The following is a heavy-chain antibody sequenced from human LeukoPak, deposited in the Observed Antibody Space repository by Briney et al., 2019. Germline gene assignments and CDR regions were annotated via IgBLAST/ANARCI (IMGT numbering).Heavy chain of an antibody. Sequence: GGSLRLSCAASGFTFSSYAMHWVRQAPGKGLEWVAVISYDGSNKYYADSVKGRFTISRDNSKNTLYLQMSSLRAEDTAVYYCAREGDDNWFDPWGQGTLVTVSS. J-gene: IGHJ5*02. CDR3: AREGDDNWFDP. CDR1: GFTFSSYA. CDR2: ISYDGSNK. D-gene: IGHD3-10*01. V-gene: IGHV3-30*04.